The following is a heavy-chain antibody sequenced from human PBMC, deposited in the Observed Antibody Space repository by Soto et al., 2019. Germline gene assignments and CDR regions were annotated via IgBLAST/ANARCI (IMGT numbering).Heavy chain of an antibody. J-gene: IGHJ6*02. V-gene: IGHV4-39*01. CDR1: GGSISSSSYY. Sequence: PSETLSLTCTVSGGSISSSSYYWGWIRQPPGKGLEWIGSIYYSGSTYYNPSLKSRVTISVDTSKNQFSLKLSSVTAADTAVYYCARLVKTTGFSGVYSYYGMDVWGQGTSVTVSS. CDR3: ARLVKTTGFSGVYSYYGMDV. D-gene: IGHD2-8*02. CDR2: IYYSGST.